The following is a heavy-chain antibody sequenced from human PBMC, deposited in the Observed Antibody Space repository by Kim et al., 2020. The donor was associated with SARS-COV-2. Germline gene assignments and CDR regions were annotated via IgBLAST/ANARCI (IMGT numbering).Heavy chain of an antibody. V-gene: IGHV4-39*01. J-gene: IGHJ5*02. CDR1: GDSISSSSYY. CDR3: ARASGVNLLNWFDP. D-gene: IGHD1-26*01. CDR2: MHHSGST. Sequence: SETLSLTCTVSGDSISSSSYYWGWIRQPPGKELEWIGTMHHSGSTSYSPSLRSPITISVYKSKNQFSLKLSSVTAADAAVYHCARASGVNLLNWFDPGG.